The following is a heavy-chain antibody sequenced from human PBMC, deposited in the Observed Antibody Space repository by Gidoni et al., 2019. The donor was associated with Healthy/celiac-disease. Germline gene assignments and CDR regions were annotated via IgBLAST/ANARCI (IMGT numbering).Heavy chain of an antibody. V-gene: IGHV4-34*01. D-gene: IGHD2-2*01. CDR1: GGSFSGSF. CDR3: ARRPPLRDQLLWNWFDP. J-gene: IGHJ5*02. CDR2: INHSGST. Sequence: QVQLQQWGAGLLKPSETLSLTCAVYGGSFSGSFWSWILQPPGKGLEWIGEINHSGSTNYNPSLKRRVTISVDTSKNQFSLKLSSVTAADTAVYYCARRPPLRDQLLWNWFDPWGQGTLVTVSS.